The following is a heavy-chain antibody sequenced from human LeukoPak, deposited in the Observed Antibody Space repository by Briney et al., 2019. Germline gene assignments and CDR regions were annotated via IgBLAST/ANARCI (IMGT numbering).Heavy chain of an antibody. Sequence: SETLSLTCAVSGGSISSGGYSWSWIRQPPGTGLEWIGYIYHSGSTYYNPSLKSRVTISVDRSKNQFSLKLSSVTAADTAVYYCAREADMYGMDVWGQGTTVTVSS. V-gene: IGHV4-30-2*01. J-gene: IGHJ6*02. CDR1: GGSISSGGYS. D-gene: IGHD2-15*01. CDR3: AREADMYGMDV. CDR2: IYHSGST.